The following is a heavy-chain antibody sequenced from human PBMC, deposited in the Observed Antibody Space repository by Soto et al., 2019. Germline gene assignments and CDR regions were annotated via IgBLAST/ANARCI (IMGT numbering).Heavy chain of an antibody. V-gene: IGHV1-18*04. CDR2: ISAYSGNT. Sequence: GASVKVSCKASGYTFTSYGISWVRQAPGQGLEWMGWISAYSGNTNYAQKLQGRVTMTTDTSTSTAYMELRSLRSDDTAVYYCARVSRFYDSSGYYGGNWFDPWGQGTLVTSPQ. CDR3: ARVSRFYDSSGYYGGNWFDP. J-gene: IGHJ5*02. D-gene: IGHD3-22*01. CDR1: GYTFTSYG.